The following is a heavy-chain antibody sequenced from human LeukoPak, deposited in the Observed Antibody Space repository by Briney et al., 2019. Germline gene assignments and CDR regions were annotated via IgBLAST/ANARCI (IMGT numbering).Heavy chain of an antibody. CDR2: ISYDGSIN. D-gene: IGHD5-12*01. V-gene: IGHV3-30-3*01. Sequence: GRSLRLSCAASGFTFNSYAVHWVRQAPGKGLEWVAVISYDGSINFYAASVKGRFTISRDNSKNTLYLQMNSLRAEDTAVYYCAKDREGLSSGYDLEYFDYWGQGTLVTVFS. CDR3: AKDREGLSSGYDLEYFDY. CDR1: GFTFNSYA. J-gene: IGHJ4*02.